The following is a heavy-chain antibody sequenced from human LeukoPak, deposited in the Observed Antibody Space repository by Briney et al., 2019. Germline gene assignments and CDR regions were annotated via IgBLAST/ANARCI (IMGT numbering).Heavy chain of an antibody. CDR1: GFIFDNYG. CDR3: ARDGGWYKRGLDYYYYYMDV. J-gene: IGHJ6*03. V-gene: IGHV3-20*04. Sequence: PGGSLRLSCAASGFIFDNYGMSWVRQVPGKGLEWVSRINRNGVSALYADSVKGRFTISRDNAKKSLYLQMNSLRVEDTALYYCARDGGWYKRGLDYYYYYMDVWGKGTTVTVSS. D-gene: IGHD6-19*01. CDR2: INRNGVSA.